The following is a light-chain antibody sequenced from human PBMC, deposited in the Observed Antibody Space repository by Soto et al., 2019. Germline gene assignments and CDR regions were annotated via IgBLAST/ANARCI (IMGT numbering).Light chain of an antibody. J-gene: IGKJ5*01. CDR1: QSVASN. CDR2: GDS. CDR3: QNYNNWPIT. Sequence: ELVMTQSPATLSVSPGESVTLSCRASQSVASNLAWYQQRTGQAPSLLIFGDSTRAPGIPGRFSGSGSGTDLNLTISRLQSEDFAVYHCQNYNNWPITFGQGTRLEIK. V-gene: IGKV3-15*01.